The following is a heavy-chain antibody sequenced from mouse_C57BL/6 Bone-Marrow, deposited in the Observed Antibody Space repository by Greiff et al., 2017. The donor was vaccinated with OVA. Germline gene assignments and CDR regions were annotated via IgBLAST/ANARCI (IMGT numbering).Heavy chain of an antibody. J-gene: IGHJ4*01. CDR2: INPSSGYT. V-gene: IGHV1-4*01. CDR3: QCPFYYGNYAAMDY. D-gene: IGHD2-1*01. Sequence: QVQLQQSGAELARPGASVKMSCKASGYTFTSYTMHWVKQRPGQGLEWIGYINPSSGYTKYNQKFKDKATLTADKSSSTAYMQLSSLTSEDSAVYYCQCPFYYGNYAAMDYWGQGTSVTVSS. CDR1: GYTFTSYT.